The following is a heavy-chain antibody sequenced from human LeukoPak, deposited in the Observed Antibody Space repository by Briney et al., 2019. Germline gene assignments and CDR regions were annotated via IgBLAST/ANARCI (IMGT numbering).Heavy chain of an antibody. J-gene: IGHJ6*04. CDR3: AELGITMIGGV. V-gene: IGHV3-48*04. CDR1: GFTFSSYR. Sequence: GGSLRLSCAASGFTFSSYRMNWVRQAPGKGLEWASYISSSGSTIYYADSVKGRFTISRDNAKNSLYLQMNSLRAEDTAVYYCAELGITMIGGVWGKGTTVTISS. CDR2: ISSSGSTI. D-gene: IGHD3-10*02.